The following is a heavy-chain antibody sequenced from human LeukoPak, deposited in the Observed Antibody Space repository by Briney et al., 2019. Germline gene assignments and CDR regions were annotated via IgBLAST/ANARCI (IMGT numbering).Heavy chain of an antibody. CDR2: INHSGST. CDR1: GGSFSGYY. CDR3: ARRRGDLNWFDP. Sequence: SETLSLTCAVYGGSFSGYYWSWIRQPPGKGLEWIGEINHSGSTNYNPSLKSRVTLSVDTSKNQFSLKLTSMTAADTAVYYCARRRGDLNWFDPWGQGTLVTVSS. V-gene: IGHV4-34*01. D-gene: IGHD3-10*01. J-gene: IGHJ5*02.